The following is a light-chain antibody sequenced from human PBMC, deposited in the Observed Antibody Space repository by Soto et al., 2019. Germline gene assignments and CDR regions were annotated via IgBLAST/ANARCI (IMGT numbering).Light chain of an antibody. V-gene: IGKV1-5*03. J-gene: IGKJ1*01. CDR2: QAS. CDR1: QGISSW. Sequence: DIQMTQSPSTLSASVGDRVTITCRGSQGISSWLAWYQLKPGKAPRLLIYQASSLASGVPSRFSGGGSGTEFTLTISSLQPEDVATYHCQQHTTFGQGTKVEI. CDR3: QQHTT.